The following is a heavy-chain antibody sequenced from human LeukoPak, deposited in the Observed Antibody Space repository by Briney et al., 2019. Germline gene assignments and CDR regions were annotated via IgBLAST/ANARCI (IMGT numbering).Heavy chain of an antibody. D-gene: IGHD2-2*01. J-gene: IGHJ6*02. Sequence: GESLKISCKGSGYSFTSYWIGWVRQMPGKGLEWMGIIYPGDSDTRYSPSFQGQVTISADKSISTAYLQWSSLKASDTAMYYCARQGCSSTSCYETYYYYGMDVWGQGTTVTVSS. CDR3: ARQGCSSTSCYETYYYYGMDV. CDR2: IYPGDSDT. V-gene: IGHV5-51*01. CDR1: GYSFTSYW.